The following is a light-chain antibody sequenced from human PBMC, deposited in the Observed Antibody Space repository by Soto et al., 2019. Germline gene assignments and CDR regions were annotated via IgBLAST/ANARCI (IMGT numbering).Light chain of an antibody. CDR3: ETWDSDTRV. V-gene: IGLV4-60*02. CDR2: LEGSGSY. CDR1: SGHSGYI. J-gene: IGLJ2*01. Sequence: QPVLTQSSSASASLGSSVKLTCTLSSGHSGYIIAWHQQQPGKAPRYLMKLEGSGSYNKGSGVPDRFSGSSFGADRYLTISNLQFEDEADYYCETWDSDTRVFGGGTKVTVL.